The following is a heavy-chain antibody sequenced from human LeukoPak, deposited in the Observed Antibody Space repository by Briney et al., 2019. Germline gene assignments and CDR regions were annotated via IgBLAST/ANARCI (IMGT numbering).Heavy chain of an antibody. Sequence: PSVKVSCKAAGYTFTGYYMHWVRQAPGQGLEWRGWINPNSGGTNYAEKFQGRVTMTRDTSISTAYMELSRLRSDDTAVYYCARVYGSYPYCYYMDFWGKGTTVTVSS. CDR3: ARVYGSYPYCYYMDF. CDR1: GYTFTGYY. V-gene: IGHV1-2*02. CDR2: INPNSGGT. D-gene: IGHD1-26*01. J-gene: IGHJ6*03.